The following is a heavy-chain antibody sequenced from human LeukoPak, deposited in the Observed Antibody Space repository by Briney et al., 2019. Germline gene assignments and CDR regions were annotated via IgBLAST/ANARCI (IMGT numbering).Heavy chain of an antibody. V-gene: IGHV3-11*04. CDR1: GFSFSDYY. CDR2: ISNDSVDK. J-gene: IGHJ3*02. CDR3: ARRDWVSGAVRAFDI. Sequence: GGSLRLSCVGSGFSFSDYYMSWIRQAPGKGLEWVSYISNDSVDKYYVDSVRGRFTISRDNAKKSMYLQMSGLRVEDTAIYYCARRDWVSGAVRAFDIWGQGTMVTVSS. D-gene: IGHD3-3*01.